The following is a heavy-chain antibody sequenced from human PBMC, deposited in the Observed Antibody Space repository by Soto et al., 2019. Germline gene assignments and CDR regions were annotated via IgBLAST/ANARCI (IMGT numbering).Heavy chain of an antibody. J-gene: IGHJ4*02. D-gene: IGHD2-8*01. CDR2: ISTSGGNT. CDR1: GFTFSSYG. V-gene: IGHV3-23*01. CDR3: AKGFVGVCYHCSYHFDS. Sequence: GGSLRLSCAASGFTFSSYGMHWVRQAPGKGLEWVAGISTSGGNTYYADSVKGRFTISRDNSKNTLYLQMNSLRAEDTAVYYCAKGFVGVCYHCSYHFDSWGQGALVTVSS.